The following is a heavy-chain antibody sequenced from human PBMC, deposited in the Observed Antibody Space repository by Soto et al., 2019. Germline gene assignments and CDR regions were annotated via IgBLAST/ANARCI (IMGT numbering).Heavy chain of an antibody. CDR2: IYSGGST. D-gene: IGHD1-1*01. CDR3: ARDNVTERYYYYYYMDV. J-gene: IGHJ6*03. Sequence: PGGSLRLSCAASGFTVSSNYMSWVRQAPGKGLEWVSVIYSGGSTYYADSVKGRFTISRDNSKNTLYLQMNSLRAEDTAVYYCARDNVTERYYYYYYMDVWGKGTTVTVSS. V-gene: IGHV3-66*01. CDR1: GFTVSSNY.